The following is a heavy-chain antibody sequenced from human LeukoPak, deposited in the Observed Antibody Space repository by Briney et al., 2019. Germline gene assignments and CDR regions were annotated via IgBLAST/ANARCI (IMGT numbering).Heavy chain of an antibody. J-gene: IGHJ5*02. D-gene: IGHD3-10*01. CDR3: ARSPVDTTVRGVWFDP. CDR1: GGSISSSSYY. Sequence: SETLSLTCTVSGGSISSSSYYWGWIRQPPGKGLEWIGSIYYSGSTYYNPSLKSRVTISVDTSKNQFSLKLSSVTAADTAVYYCARSPVDTTVRGVWFDPWGQGTLVTVSS. CDR2: IYYSGST. V-gene: IGHV4-39*07.